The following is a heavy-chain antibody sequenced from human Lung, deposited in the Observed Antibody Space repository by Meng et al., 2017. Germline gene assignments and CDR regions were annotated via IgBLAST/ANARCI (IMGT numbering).Heavy chain of an antibody. CDR2: INHSGST. CDR1: GGSFSDYD. CDR3: SRGPTTMAHDFDY. V-gene: IGHV4-34*01. D-gene: IGHD4-11*01. Sequence: GQLQQWGAGLLKPTENLSLTCVGDGGSFSDYDWSWICQPPGKGLEWTGEINHSGSTNYNPSLESRATISVDTSQNSLSLKLRSVTAADSAVYYCSRGPTTMAHDFDYWGQGTLVTVSS. J-gene: IGHJ4*02.